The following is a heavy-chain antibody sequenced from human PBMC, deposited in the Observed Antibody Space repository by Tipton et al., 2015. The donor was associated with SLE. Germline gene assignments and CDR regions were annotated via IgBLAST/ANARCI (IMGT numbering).Heavy chain of an antibody. CDR3: ASPRAAGPFDY. V-gene: IGHV4-30-4*08. CDR2: IYYSGST. CDR1: GGSISSGYYY. Sequence: TLSLTCTVSGGSISSGYYYWSWIRQHPGKGLEWIGYIYYSGSTYYNPSLKSRVTISVDTSKNQFSLKLSSVTAADTAVYYCASPRAAGPFDYWGQGTLVTVSS. J-gene: IGHJ4*02. D-gene: IGHD6-13*01.